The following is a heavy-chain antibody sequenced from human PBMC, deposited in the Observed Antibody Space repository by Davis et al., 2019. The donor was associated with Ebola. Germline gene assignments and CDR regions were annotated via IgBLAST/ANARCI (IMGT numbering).Heavy chain of an antibody. V-gene: IGHV4-61*01. J-gene: IGHJ6*02. CDR3: ARGRRVCSSTSWYSYYYYGMDV. CDR1: GGSVSSASYY. CDR2: IYYSGST. D-gene: IGHD2-2*01. Sequence: SETLSLTCTVSGGSVSSASYYWSWFRQPPGTGLEWSGYIYYSGSTNYNPFLKSRVTISVDTSKNQFSLKLSSVTAADTAVYYCARGRRVCSSTSWYSYYYYGMDVWGQGTTVTVSS.